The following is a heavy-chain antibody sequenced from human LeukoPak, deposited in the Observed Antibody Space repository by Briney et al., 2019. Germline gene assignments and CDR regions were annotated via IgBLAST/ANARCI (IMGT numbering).Heavy chain of an antibody. Sequence: SGTLSLTCDVYGGSFSGYYWSWIRQPPGKGLEWIGEINHSGSTNYNPRLKSRVTISVVTSKNQYSLKLTSETAANTAVYYCARGRGYYYDSSGYYPNWVQGTLVSV. CDR3: ARGRGYYYDSSGYYPN. D-gene: IGHD3-22*01. V-gene: IGHV4-34*01. J-gene: IGHJ4*02. CDR1: GGSFSGYY. CDR2: INHSGST.